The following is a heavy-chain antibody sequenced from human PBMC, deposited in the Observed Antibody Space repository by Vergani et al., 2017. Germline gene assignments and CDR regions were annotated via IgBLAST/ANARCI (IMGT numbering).Heavy chain of an antibody. CDR1: FDSIRNLY. Sequence: QVQLQESGPGLVKASETLSITCSVSFDSIRNLYCNWIRQPPGKGPEWIGSIHYSENTNYNPSLKTRVTISVDTSKNQFSLTLTSVTAADTAVYYCASDTHSGQRADRWGQGILVTVTS. J-gene: IGHJ5*02. D-gene: IGHD6-19*01. CDR2: IHYSENT. V-gene: IGHV4-59*11. CDR3: ASDTHSGQRADR.